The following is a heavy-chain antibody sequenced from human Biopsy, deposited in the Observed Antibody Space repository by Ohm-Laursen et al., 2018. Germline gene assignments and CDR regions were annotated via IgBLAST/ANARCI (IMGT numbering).Heavy chain of an antibody. V-gene: IGHV3-74*01. CDR1: GFTFNNYW. CDR2: SNTDGSHT. Sequence: SLRLSCAASGFTFNNYWMHWVRQAPGKGLVWVSRSNTDGSHTNYADSVMGRFTASTDNAKNTLYLYMSSLTVEDTGVYFCERDASQGFDSWGQGTLVTVSS. J-gene: IGHJ5*01. CDR3: ERDASQGFDS.